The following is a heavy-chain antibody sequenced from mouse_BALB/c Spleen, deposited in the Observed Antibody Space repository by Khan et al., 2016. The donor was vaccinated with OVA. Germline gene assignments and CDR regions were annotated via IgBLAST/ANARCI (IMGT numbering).Heavy chain of an antibody. CDR2: ISTGGHYT. J-gene: IGHJ3*01. D-gene: IGHD1-1*01. Sequence: EVELVESEGDLVEPGGSLKLSCAASGFTFSTYGMSWVRQTPDKRLEWVATISTGGHYTYYPDSVRGRFTISRDNAKNTLYLQMTSLKSDDTTMFYWARLAYYYDSEGFAYWGQGTLVTVSA. CDR1: GFTFSTYG. V-gene: IGHV5-6*01. CDR3: ARLAYYYDSEGFAY.